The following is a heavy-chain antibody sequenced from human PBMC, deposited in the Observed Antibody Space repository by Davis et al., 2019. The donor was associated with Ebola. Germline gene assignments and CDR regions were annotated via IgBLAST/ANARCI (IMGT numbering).Heavy chain of an antibody. J-gene: IGHJ4*02. CDR1: FFPFSSSS. CDR2: ISYDGSSK. Sequence: GESLKISCAASFFPFSSSSMHWVRQAPGKGLEWVAVISYDGSSKYYADSVKGRFTVSRDNSKNTLSLQMTSLRAEDTAVYYCARDGGDGYNLDYWGQGTLVTVSS. CDR3: ARDGGDGYNLDY. V-gene: IGHV3-30*04. D-gene: IGHD5-24*01.